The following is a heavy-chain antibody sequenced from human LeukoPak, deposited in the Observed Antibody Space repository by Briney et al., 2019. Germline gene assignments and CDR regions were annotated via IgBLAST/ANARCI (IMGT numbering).Heavy chain of an antibody. J-gene: IGHJ4*02. CDR3: AREYGGLDY. D-gene: IGHD4-23*01. V-gene: IGHV3-11*01. CDR1: GGSFSDYY. CDR2: ISSTGSII. Sequence: LSLTCAVYGGSFSDYYMSWIRQAPGKGLEWVSYISSTGSIIEYADSVKGRFTISRDNAKNSLYLQMNSLRAEDTAVYYCAREYGGLDYWGQGTLVTVSS.